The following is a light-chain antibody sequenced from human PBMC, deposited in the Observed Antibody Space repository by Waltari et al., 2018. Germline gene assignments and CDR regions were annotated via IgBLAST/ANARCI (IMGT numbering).Light chain of an antibody. CDR1: QPVSSY. CDR3: QQRSKSPLA. Sequence: EIVLTQSPATLSLSPGERATLSCRASQPVSSYLAWYQQKPGQAPRLLIYDASNRATGIPVRFSGSGSGTDFTLTISSLEPEDFAVYYCQQRSKSPLAFGGGTKVEIK. CDR2: DAS. J-gene: IGKJ4*01. V-gene: IGKV3-11*01.